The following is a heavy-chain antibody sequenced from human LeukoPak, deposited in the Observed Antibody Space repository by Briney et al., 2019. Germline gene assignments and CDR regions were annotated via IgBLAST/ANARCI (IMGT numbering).Heavy chain of an antibody. J-gene: IGHJ6*03. Sequence: GGSLRLSCAASGLTLTNAWMNWVRQAPGKGLEWVSSISSSSSYIYYADSVKGRFTISRDNAKNSLYLQMNSLRAEDTAVYYCARGRDGYNPGYYYYMDVWGKGTTVTISS. V-gene: IGHV3-21*01. D-gene: IGHD5-24*01. CDR3: ARGRDGYNPGYYYYMDV. CDR2: ISSSSSYI. CDR1: GLTLTNAW.